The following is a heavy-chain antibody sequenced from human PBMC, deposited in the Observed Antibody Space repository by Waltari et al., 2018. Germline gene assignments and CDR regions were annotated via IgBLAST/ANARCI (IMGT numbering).Heavy chain of an antibody. V-gene: IGHV1-69*01. D-gene: IGHD6-13*01. CDR1: GGTFSSYA. J-gene: IGHJ6*02. CDR3: ARRLRAAAAYGMDV. Sequence: QVQLVQSGAEVKKPGSSVKVSCKASGGTFSSYAISWVRQAPGQGLECMGGIIPIFGTANYAQKFQGRVTSTADESTSTAYMELSSLRSEDTAVYYCARRLRAAAAYGMDVWGQGTTVTVSS. CDR2: IIPIFGTA.